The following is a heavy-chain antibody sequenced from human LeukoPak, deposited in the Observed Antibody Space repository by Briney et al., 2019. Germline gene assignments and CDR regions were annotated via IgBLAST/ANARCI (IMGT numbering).Heavy chain of an antibody. CDR3: AREGTITMLRTSLGFDY. V-gene: IGHV4-39*07. CDR2: IYYSGNT. J-gene: IGHJ4*02. Sequence: PSETLSLTCTVSGGSISSSRYYWGWIRQPPGKGLEWIGSIYYSGNTYYNPSLKSRVTISVDTSKNQFSLKLSSVTAADTAVYYCAREGTITMLRTSLGFDYWGQGTLVTVSS. CDR1: GGSISSSRYY. D-gene: IGHD3-10*01.